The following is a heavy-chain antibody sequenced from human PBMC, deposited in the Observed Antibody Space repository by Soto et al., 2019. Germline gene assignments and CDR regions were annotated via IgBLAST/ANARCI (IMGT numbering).Heavy chain of an antibody. CDR2: ISAFNGDT. Sequence: QVQLVQSGTEVKKPGASVNVSCKAFGYTFTGYGFSWVRQAPGQGLEWLGWISAFNGDTQYAQTMKGRLTVTTDTSTTTVHMELRSLTPADTAVYYCAREAGWQRMVPYDWGQGTLVTVS. CDR3: AREAGWQRMVPYD. CDR1: GYTFTGYG. J-gene: IGHJ4*02. V-gene: IGHV1-18*04. D-gene: IGHD6-25*01.